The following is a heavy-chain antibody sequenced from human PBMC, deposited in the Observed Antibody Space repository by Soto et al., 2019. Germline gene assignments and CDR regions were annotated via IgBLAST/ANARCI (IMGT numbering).Heavy chain of an antibody. V-gene: IGHV1-18*01. Sequence: ASVKVSCKASGVTFSSCAISWVRQAPGQGLEWMGWIIAIIGKTNYAQKLQGRVTMTTDTSTSTAYMELRSLRSDDTAVYYCARKLELHDASQDYWGQGTLVTVSS. D-gene: IGHD1-7*01. J-gene: IGHJ4*02. CDR2: IIAIIGKT. CDR3: ARKLELHDASQDY. CDR1: GVTFSSCA.